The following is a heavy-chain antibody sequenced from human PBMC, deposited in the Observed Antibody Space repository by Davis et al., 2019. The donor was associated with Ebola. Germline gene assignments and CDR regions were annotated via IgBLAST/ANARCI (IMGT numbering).Heavy chain of an antibody. D-gene: IGHD6-13*01. J-gene: IGHJ4*02. V-gene: IGHV1-18*01. CDR3: ARGWDDSSWKGGPGNF. CDR2: ISTYNRNT. Sequence: ASVKVSCKASGYTFKNFGISWVRQAPGQGLEWMAWISTYNRNTKYAQKVQDRLTVTTDTSTSTVYMELRSLRSDDTAVYYCARGWDDSSWKGGPGNFWGQGTLVTVSS. CDR1: GYTFKNFG.